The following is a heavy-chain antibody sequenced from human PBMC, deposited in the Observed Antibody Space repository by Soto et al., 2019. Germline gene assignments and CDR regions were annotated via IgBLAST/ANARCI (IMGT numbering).Heavy chain of an antibody. V-gene: IGHV3-23*01. CDR3: AKRPYSGSYLYYFDY. Sequence: PGGSLRLSCAASGFTFSSYAMSWVRQAPGKGLEWVSAISGSGGSTYYADSVKGRFTISRDNSKNTLYLQMNSLRAEDTAVYYCAKRPYSGSYLYYFDYWGQGTLVTVSS. CDR1: GFTFSSYA. J-gene: IGHJ4*02. CDR2: ISGSGGST. D-gene: IGHD1-26*01.